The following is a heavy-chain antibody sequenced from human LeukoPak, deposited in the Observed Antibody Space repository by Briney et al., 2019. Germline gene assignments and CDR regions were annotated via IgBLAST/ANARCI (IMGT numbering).Heavy chain of an antibody. J-gene: IGHJ4*02. V-gene: IGHV1-46*01. CDR1: GYTFTSYY. CDR3: ARVRGSGWPVGIFDY. Sequence: EASVKVSCKASGYTFTSYYMHWVRQAPGQGLEWMGIINPSGGSTSYAQKFQGRVTMTRDMSTSTVYMELSSLRSEDTAVYYCARVRGSGWPVGIFDYWGQGTLVTVSS. D-gene: IGHD6-19*01. CDR2: INPSGGST.